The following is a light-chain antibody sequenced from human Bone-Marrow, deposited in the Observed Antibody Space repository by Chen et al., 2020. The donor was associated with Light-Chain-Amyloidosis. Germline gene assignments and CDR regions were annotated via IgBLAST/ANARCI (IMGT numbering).Light chain of an antibody. J-gene: IGLJ1*01. Sequence: QSVLTQPPSESGTPGQRVTISCSGASSNIGINYVYWYQHVPGSAPNLLSHRNNQRPSGVPARCSASTACTAAFLAISGLRSEDVAEYYWATCDGSLSGYVFGTGTKVIVL. V-gene: IGLV1-47*01. CDR3: ATCDGSLSGYV. CDR1: SSNIGINY. CDR2: RNN.